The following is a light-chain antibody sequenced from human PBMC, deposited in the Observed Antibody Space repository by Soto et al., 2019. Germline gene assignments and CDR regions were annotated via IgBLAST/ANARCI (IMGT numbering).Light chain of an antibody. J-gene: IGKJ2*01. CDR3: QQYNRMYT. V-gene: IGKV1-5*03. Sequence: DIQMTQSPSTLSASVGDRVTITCRASQSISSWLAWYQQKPGKAPKLLNYKASSLESVVPSRFSGSGSGTEFTLTISSLQPDDFATYYCQQYNRMYTFGQGTKLEIK. CDR2: KAS. CDR1: QSISSW.